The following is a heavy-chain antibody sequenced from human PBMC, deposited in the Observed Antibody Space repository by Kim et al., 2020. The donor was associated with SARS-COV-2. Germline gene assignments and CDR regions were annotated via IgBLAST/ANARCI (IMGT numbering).Heavy chain of an antibody. D-gene: IGHD3-10*01. V-gene: IGHV3-74*03. Sequence: GSLRLSCAASGFTFSSHWMHWVRQAPGKGLVWVSRINADRSVIQYSGSVKGRFTISRDNARSTVDLQMNSLRPEDTAVYYCARGTGSYGFDSWGQGVLVAVSS. CDR3: ARGTGSYGFDS. CDR2: INADRSVI. CDR1: GFTFSSHW. J-gene: IGHJ4*02.